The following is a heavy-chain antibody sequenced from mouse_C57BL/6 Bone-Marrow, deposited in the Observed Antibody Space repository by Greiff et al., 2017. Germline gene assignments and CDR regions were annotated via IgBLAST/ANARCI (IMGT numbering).Heavy chain of an antibody. J-gene: IGHJ2*01. CDR1: GFSLTSYG. CDR3: ARNGPPYYYGSSPFDY. V-gene: IGHV2-2*01. D-gene: IGHD1-1*01. CDR2: IWSGGST. Sequence: VQLVESGPGLVQPSQSLSITCTVSGFSLTSYGVHWVRQSPGKGLEWLGVIWSGGSTDYNAAFISRLSISKDNSKSQVFFKMNSLQADDTAIYYCARNGPPYYYGSSPFDYWGQGTTLTVSS.